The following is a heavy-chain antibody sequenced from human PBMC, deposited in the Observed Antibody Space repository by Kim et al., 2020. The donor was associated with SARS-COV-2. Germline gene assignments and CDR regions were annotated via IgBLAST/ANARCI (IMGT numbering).Heavy chain of an antibody. Sequence: ASVKVSCKASGYTFTSYAMHWVRQAPGQRLEWMGWINAGNGNTKYSQKFQGRVTITRDTSASTAYMELSSLRSEDTAVYYCAREFNSGYPWYYFDYWGQGTLVTVSS. CDR1: GYTFTSYA. CDR2: INAGNGNT. D-gene: IGHD5-12*01. V-gene: IGHV1-3*01. J-gene: IGHJ4*02. CDR3: AREFNSGYPWYYFDY.